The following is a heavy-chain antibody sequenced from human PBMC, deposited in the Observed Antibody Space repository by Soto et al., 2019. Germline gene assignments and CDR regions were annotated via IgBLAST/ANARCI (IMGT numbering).Heavy chain of an antibody. CDR2: ISSSGDYI. CDR1: GFTLSDYT. D-gene: IGHD1-26*01. Sequence: GGSLRLSCAASGFTLSDYTMNWVRQAPGKGLEWVSSISSSGDYIYYADSLKGRFTISRDSPKSSLYLQMNSLRAEDTAVYYCTRDREGETNGSGYWGQGTLVTVSS. J-gene: IGHJ4*02. CDR3: TRDREGETNGSGY. V-gene: IGHV3-21*01.